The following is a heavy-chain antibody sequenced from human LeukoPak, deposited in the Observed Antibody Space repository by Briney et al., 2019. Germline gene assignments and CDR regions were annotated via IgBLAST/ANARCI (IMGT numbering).Heavy chain of an antibody. CDR3: ARDHPRAGYDFWSGDIYYYYMDV. J-gene: IGHJ6*03. CDR1: GYTFTSNY. Sequence: ASVKVSCKAFGYTFTSNYMHWVRQAPGQGPEWMGVISPSGGSTTYAQKSQGRVTLTRDMSTSTDYLELSSLRSEDTAVYYCARDHPRAGYDFWSGDIYYYYMDVWGKGTTVTVSS. CDR2: ISPSGGST. D-gene: IGHD3-3*01. V-gene: IGHV1-46*01.